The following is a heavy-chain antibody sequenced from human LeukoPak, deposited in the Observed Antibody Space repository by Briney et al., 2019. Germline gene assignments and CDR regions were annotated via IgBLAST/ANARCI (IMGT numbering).Heavy chain of an antibody. D-gene: IGHD3-3*01. CDR2: ISYDGSNK. Sequence: GGSLRLSCAASGFTFSSYAMHWVRQAPGKGLEWVAVISYDGSNKYYADSVKGRFTISRDNSKNTLYLQMNSLRAEDTAVYYCARDFVSYYYDFWSGSGLYGMDVWGQGTTVTVCS. CDR1: GFTFSSYA. CDR3: ARDFVSYYYDFWSGSGLYGMDV. J-gene: IGHJ6*02. V-gene: IGHV3-30-3*01.